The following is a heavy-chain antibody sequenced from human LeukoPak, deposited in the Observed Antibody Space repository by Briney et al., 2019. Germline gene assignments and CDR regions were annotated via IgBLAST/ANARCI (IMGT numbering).Heavy chain of an antibody. CDR2: IKEDGSEK. Sequence: GGSLRLSCAASGFTLSSYWMSWVRQAPGKGLEWVANIKEDGSEKYYVDSVKGRFTISRDNAKNSLYLHMNSLTAEGTAMYYCARDWVAGAPFDAFDIWGQGTMVSVSS. J-gene: IGHJ3*02. CDR1: GFTLSSYW. D-gene: IGHD1-26*01. CDR3: ARDWVAGAPFDAFDI. V-gene: IGHV3-7*03.